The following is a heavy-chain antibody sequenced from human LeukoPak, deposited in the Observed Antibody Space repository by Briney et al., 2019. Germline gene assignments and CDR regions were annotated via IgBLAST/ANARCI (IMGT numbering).Heavy chain of an antibody. CDR1: GGSLSSGGYY. D-gene: IGHD4-23*01. CDR3: ARVQRWSEPYYFDY. CDR2: IYTNGNT. V-gene: IGHV4-61*02. Sequence: PSETLSLTCTVSGGSLSSGGYYWSWIRQPAGKGLEWIGRIYTNGNTNYNPSLKSRVTISVDTSKNQFSLKLSSVTAADTAVYYCARVQRWSEPYYFDYWGQGTLVTVSS. J-gene: IGHJ4*02.